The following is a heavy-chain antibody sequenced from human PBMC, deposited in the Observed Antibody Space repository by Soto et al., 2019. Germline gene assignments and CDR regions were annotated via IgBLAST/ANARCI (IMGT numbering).Heavy chain of an antibody. CDR3: ARARYSSSWPHRYYYYYGMDV. D-gene: IGHD6-13*01. CDR1: GYAFTGYY. CDR2: INPNSGGT. Sequence: ASVKVSCNASGYAFTGYYMDRVRLAAGQEDGRMGWINPNSGGTNYAQKFQGWVTMTRDTSISTAYMELSRLRSDDTAVYYCARARYSSSWPHRYYYYYGMDVWGQGTTVTVSS. V-gene: IGHV1-2*04. J-gene: IGHJ6*02.